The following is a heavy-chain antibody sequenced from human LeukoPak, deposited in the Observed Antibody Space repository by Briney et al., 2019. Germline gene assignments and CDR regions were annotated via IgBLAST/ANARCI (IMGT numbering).Heavy chain of an antibody. J-gene: IGHJ4*02. D-gene: IGHD2-21*02. CDR1: GGSFSGYY. V-gene: IGHV4-34*01. CDR3: ARVRVMTSTPLPFDY. Sequence: SETLSLTCAVYGGSFSGYYWTWIRQPPGKGLEWIGEINHSGNTNSNPSLKGRVTISVDTSKNQVSLKLSSVTAADTAVYYCARVRVMTSTPLPFDYWGQGTRVTVSS. CDR2: INHSGNT.